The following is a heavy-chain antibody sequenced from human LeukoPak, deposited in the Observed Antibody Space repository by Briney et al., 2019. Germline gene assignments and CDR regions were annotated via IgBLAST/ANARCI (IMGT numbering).Heavy chain of an antibody. D-gene: IGHD6-19*01. CDR2: IYYSGST. CDR3: ARRSSGWYFYAFDI. V-gene: IGHV4-59*08. J-gene: IGHJ3*02. CDR1: GGSISSYY. Sequence: PSETLSLTCTVSGGSISSYYWSWIRQPPGKGLEWIGYIYYSGSTNYNPSLKSRVTISVDTSKNQFSLKLSSVTAADTAVYYCARRSSGWYFYAFDIWGQGTMVTVSS.